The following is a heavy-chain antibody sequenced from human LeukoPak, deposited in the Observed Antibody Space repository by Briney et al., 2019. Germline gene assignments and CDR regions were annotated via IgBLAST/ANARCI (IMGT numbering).Heavy chain of an antibody. Sequence: GGSLRLSCAASGFTFSSYAMSWVRQAPGKGLEWVSAISGSGGSTYYADSIKGRFTISRDNSKNTLYLQMNSLRAEDTAVYYCAGRYDSSGYPLHWGQGTLVTVSS. CDR2: ISGSGGST. D-gene: IGHD3-22*01. V-gene: IGHV3-23*01. CDR3: AGRYDSSGYPLH. J-gene: IGHJ4*02. CDR1: GFTFSSYA.